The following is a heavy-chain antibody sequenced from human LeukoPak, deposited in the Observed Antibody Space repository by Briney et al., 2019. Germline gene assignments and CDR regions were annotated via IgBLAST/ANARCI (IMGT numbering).Heavy chain of an antibody. CDR1: GYTFTGYY. J-gene: IGHJ6*02. D-gene: IGHD2-2*01. Sequence: ASVKVSCKASGYTFTGYYMHWVRQAPGQGLEWMGWINPNSGGTNYAQKFQGRVTMTRDTSISTAYMELSRLRSDDTAVYYCARDRPNYSSTSCHYYYGMDVWGQGTTVTVSS. CDR3: ARDRPNYSSTSCHYYYGMDV. V-gene: IGHV1-2*02. CDR2: INPNSGGT.